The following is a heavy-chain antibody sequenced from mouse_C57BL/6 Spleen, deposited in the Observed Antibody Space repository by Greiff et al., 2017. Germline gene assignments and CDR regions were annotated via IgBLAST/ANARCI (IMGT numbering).Heavy chain of an antibody. CDR2: IYPSDSET. CDR3: ARGGGYPFAY. D-gene: IGHD2-2*01. Sequence: QVQLQQPGAELVRPGSSVKLSCKASGYTFTSYWMDWVKQRPGQGPEWIGNIYPSDSETHYNQKFKDKATLTVDKSSSTAYMQLSSLTSEDSAVYYCARGGGYPFAYWGQGTLVTVSA. CDR1: GYTFTSYW. J-gene: IGHJ3*01. V-gene: IGHV1-61*01.